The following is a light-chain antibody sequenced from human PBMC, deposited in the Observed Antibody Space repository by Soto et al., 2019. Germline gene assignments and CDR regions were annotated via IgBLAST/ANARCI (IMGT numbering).Light chain of an antibody. V-gene: IGKV3-15*01. CDR1: QSVSTSN. CDR2: GAS. J-gene: IGKJ5*01. CDR3: QQYKNWPL. Sequence: IVLTQYPCTLSSSPWERATLSCMASQSVSTSNLAWYQQKPGQAPRLLLYGASTRATGIPVRFSGSGFGTEFTLTISSLQSEDFAVYYCQQYKNWPLFGQGTRLEIK.